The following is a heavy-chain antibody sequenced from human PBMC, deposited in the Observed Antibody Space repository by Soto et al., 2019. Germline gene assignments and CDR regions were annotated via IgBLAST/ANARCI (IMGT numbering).Heavy chain of an antibody. CDR3: ARNHYYDSSGWPYYFDY. CDR2: IYHSGST. CDR1: GGSISSGGYS. D-gene: IGHD3-22*01. J-gene: IGHJ4*02. Sequence: PSETLSLTCAVSGGSISSGGYSWSWIRQPPGKGLEWIGYIYHSGSTYYNPSLKSRVTISVDRSKNQFSLKLSSVTAADTAVYYCARNHYYDSSGWPYYFDYWGQGTLVTAPQ. V-gene: IGHV4-30-2*01.